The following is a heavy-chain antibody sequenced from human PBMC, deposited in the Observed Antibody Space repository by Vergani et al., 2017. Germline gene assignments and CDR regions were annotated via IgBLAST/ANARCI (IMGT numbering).Heavy chain of an antibody. V-gene: IGHV1-18*01. Sequence: QVQLVQSGAEVKKPGASVKVSCKASGYTFTSYGISWVRQAPGQGLEWMGWISAYNGNTNYAQKLQGRVTMTTDTSTSTAYMELRSLRSDDTAVYYCARDLVVWSTHYYYGMDVWGQGTTVTVSS. J-gene: IGHJ6*02. D-gene: IGHD2-21*01. CDR1: GYTFTSYG. CDR3: ARDLVVWSTHYYYGMDV. CDR2: ISAYNGNT.